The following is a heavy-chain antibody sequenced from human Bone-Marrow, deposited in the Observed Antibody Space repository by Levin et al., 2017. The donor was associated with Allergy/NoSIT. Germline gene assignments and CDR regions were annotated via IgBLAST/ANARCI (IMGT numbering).Heavy chain of an antibody. CDR1: GFTFSSYA. CDR3: AATISNRIYGMDG. J-gene: IGHJ6*02. Sequence: GGSLRLSCVASGFTFSSYAMTWVRQAPGKGLEWVSSISGSGTNTYYAESVKGRSTLSRDNSKDTLYLQMNSLRAEDTAVYFCAATISNRIYGMDGWGQGTTVTVSS. V-gene: IGHV3-23*01. CDR2: ISGSGTNT. D-gene: IGHD5-24*01.